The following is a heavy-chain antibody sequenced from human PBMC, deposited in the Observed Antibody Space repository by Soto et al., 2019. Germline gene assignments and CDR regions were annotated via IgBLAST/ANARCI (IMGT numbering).Heavy chain of an antibody. CDR2: AITYNRST. D-gene: IGHD3-22*01. CDR1: GYTFVNYG. J-gene: IGHJ4*02. V-gene: IGHV1-18*01. CDR3: ARGDYDTSRFPSLFFH. Sequence: GASVKVSSKAFGYTFVNYGINWVREAPGQGLEWLGWAITYNRSTKYAQKVQDRVNMTTDTSTSTAYMELRSLRFDETAVYYCARGDYDTSRFPSLFFHWGQGTVVTVSS.